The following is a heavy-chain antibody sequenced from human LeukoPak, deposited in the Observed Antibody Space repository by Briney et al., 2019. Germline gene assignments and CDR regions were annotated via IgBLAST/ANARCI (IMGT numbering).Heavy chain of an antibody. CDR1: GYTFTGYY. V-gene: IGHV1-2*02. D-gene: IGHD4-17*01. CDR2: INPNSGGT. Sequence: RASVKVSCKASGYTFTGYYMHWVRQAPGQGLEWMGWINPNSGGTKYAQKFQGRVTMTRDTSISTAYMELSRLRSDDTAVYYCARDFTEGRAVTLFDYWGQGTLVTVSS. J-gene: IGHJ4*02. CDR3: ARDFTEGRAVTLFDY.